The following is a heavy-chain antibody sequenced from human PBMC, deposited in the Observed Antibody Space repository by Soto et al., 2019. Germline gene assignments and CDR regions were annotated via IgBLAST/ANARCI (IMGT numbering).Heavy chain of an antibody. CDR3: ARRGSIAVAGTGWNYYYYYVMDV. D-gene: IGHD6-19*01. CDR2: IYPGDSDT. V-gene: IGHV5-51*01. CDR1: GYSFTSYW. Sequence: GESLKISCKGSGYSFTSYWIGWVRQMPGKGLEWMGIIYPGDSDTRYSPSFQGQVTISADKSISTAYLQWSSLKASDTAMYYCARRGSIAVAGTGWNYYYYYVMDVWGQGTTVTVSS. J-gene: IGHJ6*02.